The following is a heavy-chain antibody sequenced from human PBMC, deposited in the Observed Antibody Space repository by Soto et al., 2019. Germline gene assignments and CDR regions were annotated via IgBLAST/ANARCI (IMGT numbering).Heavy chain of an antibody. CDR2: ISSSSSYI. D-gene: IGHD2-15*01. Sequence: GGSLRLSCAASGFTFSSYSMNWVRQAPGKGLEWVSSISSSSSYIYYADSVKGRFTISRDNAKNSLYLQMNSLRAEDTAVYYCARDLVWDIVVVVAGSAFDIWGQGTMVTVSS. CDR3: ARDLVWDIVVVVAGSAFDI. V-gene: IGHV3-21*01. J-gene: IGHJ3*02. CDR1: GFTFSSYS.